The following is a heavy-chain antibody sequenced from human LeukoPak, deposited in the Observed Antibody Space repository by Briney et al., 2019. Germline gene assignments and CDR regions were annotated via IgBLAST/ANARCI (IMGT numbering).Heavy chain of an antibody. Sequence: SCKASGHTFTSFGINWVRQAPGQGLEWVAVISYDGSNKYYADSVKGRFTISRDNSKNTLYLQMNSLRAEDTAVYYCAKGRSPFRDILTGDIDYWGQGTLVTVSS. J-gene: IGHJ4*02. CDR1: GHTFTSFG. V-gene: IGHV3-30*18. CDR2: ISYDGSNK. D-gene: IGHD3-9*01. CDR3: AKGRSPFRDILTGDIDY.